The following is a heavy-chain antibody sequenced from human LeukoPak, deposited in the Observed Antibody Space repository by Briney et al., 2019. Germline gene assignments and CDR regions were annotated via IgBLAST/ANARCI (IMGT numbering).Heavy chain of an antibody. CDR1: GYTFTSYD. CDR2: MNPNSGNT. D-gene: IGHD3-10*01. CDR3: ARDYYGTTNWFDP. J-gene: IGHJ5*02. V-gene: IGHV1-8*03. Sequence: ASVKVSCKASGYTFTSYDINWVRQATGQGLEWMGWMNPNSGNTGYAQKFQGRVTITTDTSTSTAYMELRSLRSDDTAVYYCARDYYGTTNWFDPWGQGTLVTVSS.